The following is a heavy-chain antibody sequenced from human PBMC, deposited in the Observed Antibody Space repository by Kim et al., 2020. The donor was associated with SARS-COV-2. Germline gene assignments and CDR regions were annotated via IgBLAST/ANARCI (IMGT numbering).Heavy chain of an antibody. D-gene: IGHD1-26*01. J-gene: IGHJ4*02. Sequence: GGSLRLSCAASGFNFDDYGMNWVRQAPGKGLEWVSGINWNSGSTSYAESVKGRFTISRDNAENSLYLQMNSLRPEDTAFYHFARGRGTHPRHYFDYWGQRILVTVSS. V-gene: IGHV3-20*01. CDR1: GFNFDDYG. CDR2: INWNSGST. CDR3: ARGRGTHPRHYFDY.